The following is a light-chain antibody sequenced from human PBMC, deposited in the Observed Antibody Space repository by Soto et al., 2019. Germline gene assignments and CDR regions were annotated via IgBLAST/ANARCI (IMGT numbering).Light chain of an antibody. CDR3: QQRTNWLYT. J-gene: IGKJ2*01. CDR2: DAS. Sequence: EIVLTQSPATPSLSPGERATLSCRASQSVSTYLAWYQQKPGQAPRLLIHDASNRASGVPARFSGSGSGTDFTLTISSLEPEDFAVYYCQQRTNWLYTFGQGTKLEIK. V-gene: IGKV3-11*01. CDR1: QSVSTY.